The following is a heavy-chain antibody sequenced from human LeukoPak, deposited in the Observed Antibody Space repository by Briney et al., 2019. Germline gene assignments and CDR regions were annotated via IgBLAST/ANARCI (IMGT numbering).Heavy chain of an antibody. CDR3: ARLPSYCSGRGCYFDY. CDR2: IFPGDSDT. Sequence: GESLKVSCRGSGYTFSSYWIGWVRQMPGTGLERMGIIFPGDSDTRYSPSFQGQVATSADKSISTAYLQWSSLKASDTAMYFCARLPSYCSGRGCYFDYWGQGAPVTVSS. V-gene: IGHV5-51*01. CDR1: GYTFSSYW. D-gene: IGHD2-15*01. J-gene: IGHJ4*02.